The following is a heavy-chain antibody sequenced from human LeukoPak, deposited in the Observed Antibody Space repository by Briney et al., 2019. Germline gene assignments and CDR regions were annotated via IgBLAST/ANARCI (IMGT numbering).Heavy chain of an antibody. D-gene: IGHD2-21*02. CDR1: GFTFSSYG. Sequence: GGSLRLSCAASGFTFSSYGMHWVRQAPGKGLEWVAVIWYDGSNKYYADSVKGRFTISRDNSKNTLYLQMNSLRAEDTAVYYCARVNCGGDCYSYYFDYWGQGTLVTVSS. CDR3: ARVNCGGDCYSYYFDY. CDR2: IWYDGSNK. J-gene: IGHJ4*02. V-gene: IGHV3-33*01.